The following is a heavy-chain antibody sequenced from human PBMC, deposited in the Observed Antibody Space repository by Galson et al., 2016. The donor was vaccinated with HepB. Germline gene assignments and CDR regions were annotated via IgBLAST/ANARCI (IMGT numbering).Heavy chain of an antibody. CDR1: GYSFTSHY. CDR3: AGVAYPHYDSWRGYYTDRFYYYAVDV. D-gene: IGHD3-3*01. Sequence: SVTVSCKAFGYSFTSHYIYWVRQAPGQGLEWMGVVNTSGGGPSYAHTFKDRVTMPRDQSTNTVYMELSSLRSEDTAVYYCAGVAYPHYDSWRGYYTDRFYYYAVDVWGQGTTVTVSS. J-gene: IGHJ6*02. V-gene: IGHV1-46*01. CDR2: VNTSGGGP.